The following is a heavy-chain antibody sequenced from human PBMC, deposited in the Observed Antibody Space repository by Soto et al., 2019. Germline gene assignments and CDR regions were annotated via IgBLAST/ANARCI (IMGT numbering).Heavy chain of an antibody. CDR3: AREAAFGIAARPSWFDP. CDR1: GYSISSGYY. J-gene: IGHJ5*02. Sequence: ASETLSLTCAVSGYSISSGYYWGWIRQPPGKGLEWIGSIYHSGSTYYNPSLKSRVTISVDTSKNQFSLKLSSVTAADTAVYYCAREAAFGIAARPSWFDPWGQGTLVTVSS. V-gene: IGHV4-38-2*02. CDR2: IYHSGST. D-gene: IGHD6-6*01.